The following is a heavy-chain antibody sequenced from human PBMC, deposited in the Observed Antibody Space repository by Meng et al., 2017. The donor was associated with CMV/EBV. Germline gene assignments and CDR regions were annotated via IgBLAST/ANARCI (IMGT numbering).Heavy chain of an antibody. V-gene: IGHV4-39*07. CDR2: IYYSGST. D-gene: IGHD2-15*01. CDR3: AGGALGYCICGCCYPPYYGIDF. CDR1: GGSISSSSYY. Sequence: ESLTLSCTVSGGSISSSSYYWGWIRQPPGKGLEWIGSIYYSGSTYYNPSLKSRVTISVDTSKNQFSLKLSSVTAADTAVYYCAGGALGYCICGCCYPPYYGIDFWGQGTTVTVSS. J-gene: IGHJ6*02.